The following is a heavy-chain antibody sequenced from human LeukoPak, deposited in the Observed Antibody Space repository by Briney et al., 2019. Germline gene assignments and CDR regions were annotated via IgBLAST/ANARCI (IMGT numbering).Heavy chain of an antibody. CDR3: ARDHRQPPVPATADY. V-gene: IGHV1-18*01. D-gene: IGHD2-2*01. Sequence: GASVKVSCKASGYTFTSYGISWVRQAPGQGLEWMGWINAYNGNTNYAQKLQGRVTMTTDTSTSTAYMELRSLRSDDTAVYYCARDHRQPPVPATADYWGQGTLVTVSS. J-gene: IGHJ4*02. CDR2: INAYNGNT. CDR1: GYTFTSYG.